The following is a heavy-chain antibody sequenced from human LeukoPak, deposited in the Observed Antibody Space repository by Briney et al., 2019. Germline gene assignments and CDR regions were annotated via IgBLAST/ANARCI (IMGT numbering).Heavy chain of an antibody. V-gene: IGHV1-8*03. D-gene: IGHD3-10*01. Sequence: ASVKVSCKASGYTFTSYDINWVRQASGQGLEWMGWMNPNSGNTGYAQKFQGRVTISRNTSISTAYMELSSLRSEDTAVYYCARMNYYGSSDNWFDPWGQGTLVTVP. J-gene: IGHJ5*02. CDR3: ARMNYYGSSDNWFDP. CDR2: MNPNSGNT. CDR1: GYTFTSYD.